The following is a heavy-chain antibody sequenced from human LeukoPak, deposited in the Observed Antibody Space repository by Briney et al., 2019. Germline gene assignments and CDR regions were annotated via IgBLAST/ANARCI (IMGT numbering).Heavy chain of an antibody. V-gene: IGHV1-18*04. J-gene: IGHJ3*02. Sequence: ASVKVSCKASGYTFTSYGISWVRQALGQGLEWMGWISAYNGNTNYAQKLQGRVTMTTDTSTSTAYMELRSLRSDDTAVYYCARVGQWLVRGAFDIWGQGTMVTVSS. CDR1: GYTFTSYG. CDR2: ISAYNGNT. CDR3: ARVGQWLVRGAFDI. D-gene: IGHD6-19*01.